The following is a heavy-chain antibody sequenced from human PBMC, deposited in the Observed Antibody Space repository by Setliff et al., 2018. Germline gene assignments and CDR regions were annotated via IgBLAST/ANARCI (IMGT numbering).Heavy chain of an antibody. CDR1: GYSFTSYW. CDR3: ARSDYGDYFAWDSYGMDV. J-gene: IGHJ6*02. D-gene: IGHD4-17*01. CDR2: IYPGDSDT. V-gene: IGHV5-51*01. Sequence: GESLKISCKGSGYSFTSYWIAWVRQMPGKGLEWMGIIYPGDSDTRYSPSFQGQVTISADRSTRTAYLQWSSLKASDAAFYYCARSDYGDYFAWDSYGMDVWGQGTTVTVSS.